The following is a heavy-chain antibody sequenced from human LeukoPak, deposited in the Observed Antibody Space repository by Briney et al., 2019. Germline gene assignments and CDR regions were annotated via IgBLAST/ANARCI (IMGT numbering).Heavy chain of an antibody. Sequence: GESLRLSCAASGFTFSSYEMNWVRQAPGKGLEWVSYISTSGYTIYYADSVKGRFTISRDNAKNSLYLQMNSLRAEDTAVYYCARGSYSSGWYFDYWGQGTLVTVSS. D-gene: IGHD6-19*01. V-gene: IGHV3-48*03. J-gene: IGHJ4*02. CDR2: ISTSGYTI. CDR3: ARGSYSSGWYFDY. CDR1: GFTFSSYE.